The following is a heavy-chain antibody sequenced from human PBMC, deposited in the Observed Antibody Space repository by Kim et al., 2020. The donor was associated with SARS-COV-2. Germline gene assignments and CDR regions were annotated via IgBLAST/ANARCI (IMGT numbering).Heavy chain of an antibody. CDR2: ISSSSSYI. V-gene: IGHV3-21*01. Sequence: GGSLRLSCAASGFTFSSYSMNWVRQAPGKGLEWVSSISSSSSYIYYADSVKGRFTISRDNAKNSLYLQMNSLRAEDTAVYYCASEKIAAAGDNLPLGYWGQGTLVTVSS. CDR1: GFTFSSYS. J-gene: IGHJ4*02. D-gene: IGHD6-13*01. CDR3: ASEKIAAAGDNLPLGY.